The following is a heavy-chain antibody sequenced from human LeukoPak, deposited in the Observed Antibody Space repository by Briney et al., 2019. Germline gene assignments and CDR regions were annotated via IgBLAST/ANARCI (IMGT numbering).Heavy chain of an antibody. V-gene: IGHV3-23*01. J-gene: IGHJ4*02. D-gene: IGHD2-2*01. CDR3: AKGIVVVAAALDY. CDR2: ISGSGDRT. CDR1: GFTFSNYA. Sequence: GGSLRLSCEASGFTFSNYAMSWVRQAPGKGLEWVSVISGSGDRTDYADSVKGRFTISRDNSKNPLYLQMNSLGAEDSAVYYCAKGIVVVAAALDYWGQGTLVTVSS.